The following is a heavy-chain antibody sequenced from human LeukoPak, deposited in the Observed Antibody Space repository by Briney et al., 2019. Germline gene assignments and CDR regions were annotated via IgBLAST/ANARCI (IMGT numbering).Heavy chain of an antibody. CDR3: ARAWDSTTPQRGFDY. CDR1: GGSISSSSYY. V-gene: IGHV4-39*07. D-gene: IGHD1-14*01. J-gene: IGHJ4*02. Sequence: SETLSLTCTVSGGSISSSSYYWGWIRQPPGKGLEWIGSIYYSGSTYYNPSLRSRVTISVDTSKNQFSLKLSSVTAADTAVYYCARAWDSTTPQRGFDYWGQGTLVTVSS. CDR2: IYYSGST.